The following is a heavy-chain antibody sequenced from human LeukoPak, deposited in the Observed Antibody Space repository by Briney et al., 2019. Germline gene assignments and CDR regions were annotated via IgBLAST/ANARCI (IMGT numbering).Heavy chain of an antibody. CDR1: GFSLSTSGMR. V-gene: IGHV2-70*04. CDR2: IDLDDDK. Sequence: ESGPALVKPTQTLTLTCTFSGFSLSTSGMRVSWIRQPPVKALEWLARIDLDDDKFYSTSLKTRLTISKDTSKNQVVLTMTNMDPVDTATYYCAWKSSYSSGWDWGQGTLVTVSS. J-gene: IGHJ4*02. CDR3: AWKSSYSSGWD. D-gene: IGHD6-19*01.